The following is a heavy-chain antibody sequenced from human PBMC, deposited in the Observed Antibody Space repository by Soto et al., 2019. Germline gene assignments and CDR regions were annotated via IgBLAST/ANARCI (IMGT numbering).Heavy chain of an antibody. V-gene: IGHV3-74*01. CDR1: GFTLSNYW. J-gene: IGHJ4*02. CDR3: ARVHYCSSRSCYSYFDS. D-gene: IGHD2-2*01. CDR2: ISSDGSST. Sequence: EVQLVESGGGLVQPGGSLRLSCAASGFTLSNYWMHWARQAPGKGLVWFSRISSDGSSTNYADSVKGRFTITRDNAKNTLHLQMNSLRAEDTAVYYCARVHYCSSRSCYSYFDSWGQGTLVTVSA.